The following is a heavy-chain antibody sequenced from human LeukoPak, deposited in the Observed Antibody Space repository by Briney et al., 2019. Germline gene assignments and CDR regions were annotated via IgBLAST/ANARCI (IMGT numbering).Heavy chain of an antibody. CDR1: GYSISSGYY. J-gene: IGHJ6*03. CDR2: IYHSGST. Sequence: SETLTLTCTVSGYSISSGYYWVWIRQPPGKGLEWIGNIYHSGSTYYNPSLKSRVTISVDTSKNQFSLKLSSVTAADTAVYYCARFSIYYYYYMDVWGKGTTVTISS. V-gene: IGHV4-38-2*02. D-gene: IGHD3-3*01. CDR3: ARFSIYYYYYMDV.